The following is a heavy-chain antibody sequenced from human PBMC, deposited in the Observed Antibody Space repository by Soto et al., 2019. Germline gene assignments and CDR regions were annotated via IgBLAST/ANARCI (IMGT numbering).Heavy chain of an antibody. J-gene: IGHJ4*01. V-gene: IGHV4-59*01. CDR3: ARDATLRH. Sequence: HSDTLSLSCTVSTDCMDCSYWNWIRQPPGKGLEWIGYVDYTGNTNYNPSLRSRVSISIDTSKNQFSLQLSSVIAADTAIYYCARDATLRHWGHGTLVTVSS. CDR2: VDYTGNT. CDR1: TDCMDCSY. D-gene: IGHD2-15*01.